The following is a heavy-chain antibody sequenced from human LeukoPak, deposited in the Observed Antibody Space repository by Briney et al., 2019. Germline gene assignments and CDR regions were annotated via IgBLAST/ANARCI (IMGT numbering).Heavy chain of an antibody. CDR3: AKGAGHYYDSSGYYESHHDY. V-gene: IGHV3-11*01. J-gene: IGHJ4*02. CDR1: GFTFSDYY. CDR2: ISSSGSTI. Sequence: GGSLRLSCAASGFTFSDYYMSWIRQAPGKGLEWVSYISSSGSTIYYADSVKGRFTISRDNAKNSLYLQMNSLRAEDTALYYCAKGAGHYYDSSGYYESHHDYWGQGTLVTVSS. D-gene: IGHD3-22*01.